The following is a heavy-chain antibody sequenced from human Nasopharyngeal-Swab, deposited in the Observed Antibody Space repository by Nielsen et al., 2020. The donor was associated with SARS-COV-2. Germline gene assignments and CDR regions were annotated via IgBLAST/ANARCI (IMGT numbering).Heavy chain of an antibody. V-gene: IGHV3-7*01. D-gene: IGHD3-10*01. CDR1: GFTFSSYW. J-gene: IGHJ6*02. CDR3: AREGGDQVRGVIIGYYYYYGMDV. Sequence: GGSLRLSCAASGFTFSSYWMSWVRQAPGQGLEWVANIKQDGSEKYYVDSVKGRFTISRDNAKNSLYLQMNSLRAEDTAVYYCAREGGDQVRGVIIGYYYYYGMDVWGQGTTVTVSS. CDR2: IKQDGSEK.